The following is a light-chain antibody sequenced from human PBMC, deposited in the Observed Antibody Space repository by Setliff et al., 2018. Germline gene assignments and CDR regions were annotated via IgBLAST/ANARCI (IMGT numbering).Light chain of an antibody. CDR3: QQYDSYPKT. J-gene: IGKJ1*01. CDR1: QSISSW. V-gene: IGKV1-5*03. CDR2: KAS. Sequence: IEMTQSPSTLSASVGDRVTITCRASQSISSWLAWYQQTPGTPPKLLIYKASSLQSGVPSRFSGSGSGTEFTLTISSLQPDDFATYYCQQYDSYPKTFGQGTKVDIK.